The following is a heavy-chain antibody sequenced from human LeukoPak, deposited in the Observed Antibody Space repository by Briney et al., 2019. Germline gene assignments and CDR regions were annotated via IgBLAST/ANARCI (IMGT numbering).Heavy chain of an antibody. CDR2: ISYDGSNK. CDR3: ARGLWFGDTPPGY. CDR1: GFTFSSYA. V-gene: IGHV3-30-3*01. J-gene: IGHJ4*02. D-gene: IGHD3-10*01. Sequence: GGSLRLSCAASGFTFSSYAMHWVRQAPGKGLEWVAVISYDGSNKYYADSVKGRFTISRDNSKNTLYLQMNSLRAEDTAVYYCARGLWFGDTPPGYWGQGTLVTVSS.